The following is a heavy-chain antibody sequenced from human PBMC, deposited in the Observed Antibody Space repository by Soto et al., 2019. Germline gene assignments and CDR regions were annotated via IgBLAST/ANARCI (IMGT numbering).Heavy chain of an antibody. D-gene: IGHD5-18*01. J-gene: IGHJ6*02. CDR2: IYWDDDK. CDR3: AHSLVDTGMAGWGCDYYYGMDV. V-gene: IGHV2-5*02. CDR1: GFSLSTSGVG. Sequence: QITLKESGPTLVKPTQTLTLTCTFSGFSLSTSGVGVGWIRQPPGKALEWLALIYWDDDKRYSPSLKSRLTITKDTSKNQVVLTMTNMDPVDTATYYCAHSLVDTGMAGWGCDYYYGMDVWGQGTTVTVSS.